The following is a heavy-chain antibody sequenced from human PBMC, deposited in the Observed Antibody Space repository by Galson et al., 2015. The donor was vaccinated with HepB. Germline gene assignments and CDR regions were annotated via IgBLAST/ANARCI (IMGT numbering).Heavy chain of an antibody. CDR3: ARAKTKMAIMDDACDV. D-gene: IGHD5-24*01. V-gene: IGHV1-2*06. CDR2: INPNGGGT. Sequence: SVKVSCKASGYSFIDYHMHWVRQAPGQGLEWMGRINPNGGGTNYAQKFQGRVTMTRDKSISTAYMELTRLRSDDTAVYYCARAKTKMAIMDDACDVWGQGTMVTVSS. J-gene: IGHJ3*01. CDR1: GYSFIDYH.